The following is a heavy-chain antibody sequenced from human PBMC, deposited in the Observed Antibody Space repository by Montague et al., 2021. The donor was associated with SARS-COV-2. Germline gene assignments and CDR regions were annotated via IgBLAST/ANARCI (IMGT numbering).Heavy chain of an antibody. D-gene: IGHD4-17*01. CDR3: AKAYYGDYLIDAFDI. J-gene: IGHJ3*02. V-gene: IGHV3-33*06. CDR2: IWYDGSNK. Sequence: SLRLSCAASGFTFSGYGMHWVRQAPGKGLEWVAVIWYDGSNKYYADSVKGRFTISRDNSKNTLYLQMNSLRAEDTAVYYCAKAYYGDYLIDAFDIWGQGTMVTVSS. CDR1: GFTFSGYG.